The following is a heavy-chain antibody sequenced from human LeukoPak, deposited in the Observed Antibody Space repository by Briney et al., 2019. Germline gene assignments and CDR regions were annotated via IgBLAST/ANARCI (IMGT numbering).Heavy chain of an antibody. V-gene: IGHV1-8*01. CDR1: GYPFNNYG. CDR2: VNPHSGKT. CDR3: ARLSSHYGDYKLDP. Sequence: GASVTLSFKASGYPFNNYGNNWVRQAPGQGLELMGWVNPHSGKTDYAQNFQGRVTMTRDPSISTAYMELSSLRSEDTAVYYCARLSSHYGDYKLDPWGQGTLVTVSS. J-gene: IGHJ5*02. D-gene: IGHD4-17*01.